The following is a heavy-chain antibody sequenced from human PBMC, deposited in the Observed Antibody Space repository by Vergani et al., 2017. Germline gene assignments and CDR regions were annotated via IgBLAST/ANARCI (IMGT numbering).Heavy chain of an antibody. CDR2: ISGSGGST. V-gene: IGHV3-23*01. D-gene: IGHD1-26*01. CDR1: VFTFISYA. J-gene: IGHJ4*02. CDR3: AKLRYSGSYFDY. Sequence: EVQLLESGGGLVQPGGSLRLSCAASVFTFISYAMSWVRQAPGKGLEWVSAISGSGGSTYYADSVKGRFTISRDNSKNTLYLKMNSLRAEDTAVYYWAKLRYSGSYFDYWGQGTLVTVSS.